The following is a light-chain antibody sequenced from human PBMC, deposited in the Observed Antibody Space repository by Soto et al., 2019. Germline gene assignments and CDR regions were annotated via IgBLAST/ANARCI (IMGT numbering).Light chain of an antibody. CDR2: SNN. CDR1: SSNIGSDA. Sequence: QSVLTQPPAASGTPGQRVTISCSGSSSNIGSDAVNWYQHLPGTAPKLLIDSNNQRPSGVPDRFSGSKSGTSASLAISGLQSEDEADYYCATWDDSLNGPAFGGGTKVTVL. V-gene: IGLV1-44*01. CDR3: ATWDDSLNGPA. J-gene: IGLJ2*01.